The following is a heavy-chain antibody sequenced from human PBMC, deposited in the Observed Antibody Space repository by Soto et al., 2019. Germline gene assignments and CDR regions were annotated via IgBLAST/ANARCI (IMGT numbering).Heavy chain of an antibody. CDR2: IIPIFGTA. CDR3: ARSPGNYYYYGMDV. Sequence: SVKVSCKASGGTFSSYAISWVRQAPGQGLEWMGGIIPIFGTANYAQKFQGRVTITADKSTSTAYMELSSLRSEDTAVYYCARSPGNYYYYGMDVWGQGTTVTSP. J-gene: IGHJ6*02. CDR1: GGTFSSYA. V-gene: IGHV1-69*06.